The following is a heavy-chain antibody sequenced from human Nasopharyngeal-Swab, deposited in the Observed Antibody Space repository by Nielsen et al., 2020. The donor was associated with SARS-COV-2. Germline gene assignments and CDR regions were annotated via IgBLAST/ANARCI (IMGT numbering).Heavy chain of an antibody. D-gene: IGHD4-17*01. V-gene: IGHV3-21*01. CDR2: ISSSSTYI. CDR1: GFTFSSYG. Sequence: GGSLRLSCVASGFTFSSYGMNWVRQAQGKGLEWVSSISSSSTYIYYADSVKGRFTISRDNAQNSLYLQMSSLRAEGTAGYYCARLGPPLATVTTGDYWGQGTLVTVSS. J-gene: IGHJ4*02. CDR3: ARLGPPLATVTTGDY.